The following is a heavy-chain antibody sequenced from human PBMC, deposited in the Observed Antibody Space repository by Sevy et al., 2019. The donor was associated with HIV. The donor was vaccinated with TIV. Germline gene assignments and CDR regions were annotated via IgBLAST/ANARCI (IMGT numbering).Heavy chain of an antibody. J-gene: IGHJ4*02. CDR2: IYAGGTA. CDR3: SSEYCSRGSCFFDY. V-gene: IGHV3-53*01. CDR1: GFDIRSNY. Sequence: GGYLRLSCVVSGFDIRSNYMSWVRQAPGKGLERVSHIYAGGTAYYAESVKGRFTFSRDDSKNTVSLQMRSLRVEDSAVYYCSSEYCSRGSCFFDYWGQGIQVTVSS. D-gene: IGHD2-15*01.